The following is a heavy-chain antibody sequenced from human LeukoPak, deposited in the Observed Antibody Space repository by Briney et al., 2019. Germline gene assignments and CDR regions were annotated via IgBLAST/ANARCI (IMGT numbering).Heavy chain of an antibody. V-gene: IGHV1-18*01. Sequence: GASVKVSCKASGYTFTSYGIRWVRQAPGQGLEWMGWISAYNGNTNYAQKLQGGVTMTTDTSTGTVYMELSSLTSEDTAVYYCAREAITIFGLVRTQTTKGPHRFDPWGQGTLVTVSS. CDR3: AREAITIFGLVRTQTTKGPHRFDP. D-gene: IGHD3-3*01. J-gene: IGHJ5*02. CDR1: GYTFTSYG. CDR2: ISAYNGNT.